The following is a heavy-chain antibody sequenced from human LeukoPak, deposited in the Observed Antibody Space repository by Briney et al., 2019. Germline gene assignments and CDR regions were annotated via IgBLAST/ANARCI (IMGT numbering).Heavy chain of an antibody. V-gene: IGHV3-33*01. J-gene: IGHJ4*02. CDR1: GFTFSSYG. CDR2: IWYDGSNK. CDR3: ARDRRGTFDY. D-gene: IGHD3-16*01. Sequence: LSGGSLRLSCAASGFTFSSYGMHWVRQAPGKGLGWVAVIWYDGSNKYYADSVKGRFTISRDNSKNTLYLQMNSLRAEDTAVYYCARDRRGTFDYWGQGTLVTVSS.